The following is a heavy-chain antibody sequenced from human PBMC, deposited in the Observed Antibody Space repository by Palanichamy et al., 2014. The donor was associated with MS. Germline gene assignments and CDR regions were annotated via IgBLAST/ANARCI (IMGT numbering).Heavy chain of an antibody. D-gene: IGHD2/OR15-2a*01. CDR2: ISSEGVT. Sequence: EVQLVESGGVLGPAWGVPSRLSCAASGFTFSRYTMHWVRQPPGKGLEYVSAISSEGVTFYANSVKGRFTISRDNSKNTLYLQMGSLRDEDMAVYYCAREGILSASFGWEDVWGQGTTVTVSS. V-gene: IGHV3-64*01. J-gene: IGHJ6*02. CDR3: AREGILSASFGWEDV. CDR1: GFTFSRYT.